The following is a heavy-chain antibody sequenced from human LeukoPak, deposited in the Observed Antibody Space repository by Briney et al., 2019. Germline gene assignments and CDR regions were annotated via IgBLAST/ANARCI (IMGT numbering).Heavy chain of an antibody. Sequence: SETLSLTCTVSGGSISSGGYYWSWIRQPPGKGLEWTGYIYHSGSTYYNPSLKSRVTISVDRSKNQFSLKLSSVTAADTAVYYCARAGYDILTGYSYYYYMDVWGKGTTVTVSS. CDR2: IYHSGST. J-gene: IGHJ6*03. D-gene: IGHD3-9*01. V-gene: IGHV4-30-2*01. CDR1: GGSISSGGYY. CDR3: ARAGYDILTGYSYYYYMDV.